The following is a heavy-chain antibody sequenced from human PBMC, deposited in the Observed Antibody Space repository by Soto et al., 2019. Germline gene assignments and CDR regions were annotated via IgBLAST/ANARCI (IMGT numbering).Heavy chain of an antibody. CDR2: IYYIGNT. D-gene: IGHD2-2*01. CDR1: NGSISSRSSY. Sequence: PSETLSLTCIVSNGSISSRSSYWGWIRQTPGKGLEWIGSIYYIGNTYYNPSLKSRVTISIDTSKNQFSLKMNSVTAADTAVYYFARGYRVVPAAFVFDYWGQGTLVTVSS. V-gene: IGHV4-39*01. CDR3: ARGYRVVPAAFVFDY. J-gene: IGHJ4*02.